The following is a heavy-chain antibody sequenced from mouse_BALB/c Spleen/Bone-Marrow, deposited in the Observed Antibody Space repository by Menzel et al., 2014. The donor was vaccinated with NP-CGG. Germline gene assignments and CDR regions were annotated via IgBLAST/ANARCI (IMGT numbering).Heavy chain of an antibody. D-gene: IGHD6-1*01. J-gene: IGHJ1*01. V-gene: IGHV1S81*02. Sequence: VQLQQSGAELVKPGASVKLSCKASGYTFTRYWMHWVKQRPGQGLEWIGEINPSNGRTNYNEKFKSKATLTVDKSSNAGYMQLSSVTSGESAVYYCAGWLVQCLDVWGAGGTVTVSS. CDR2: INPSNGRT. CDR1: GYTFTRYW. CDR3: AGWLVQCLDV.